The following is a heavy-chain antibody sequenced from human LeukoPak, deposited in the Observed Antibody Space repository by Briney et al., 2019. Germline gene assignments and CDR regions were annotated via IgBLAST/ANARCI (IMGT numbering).Heavy chain of an antibody. CDR3: VRAKDDSSGVHVFDI. D-gene: IGHD3-22*01. CDR2: IYTSGNT. V-gene: IGHV4-4*07. CDR1: GGSISSYYWSWASTSSYY. J-gene: IGHJ3*02. Sequence: PSETLSLTCTVSGGSISSYYWSWASTSSYYWSWIRQPAGKRLEWIGRIYTSGNTDYNPSLKSRVTMSVDTSKNQLSLRLSSVTAADTAMYYCVRAKDDSSGVHVFDIWGRGTMVPVSS.